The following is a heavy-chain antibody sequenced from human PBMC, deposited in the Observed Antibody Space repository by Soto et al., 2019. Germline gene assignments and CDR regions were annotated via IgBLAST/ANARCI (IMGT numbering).Heavy chain of an antibody. V-gene: IGHV3-23*01. CDR3: AKDPSSSWGNFDF. D-gene: IGHD6-13*01. J-gene: IGHJ4*02. CDR2: ISGSGGST. CDR1: GFTFSDDA. Sequence: EVQLLESGGGLVQPGGSLRLSCAASGFTFSDDAMSWVRQAPGKGLEWVSSISGSGGSTYYADYVKGRFTISRDNSKNTLYLQMTTLRADDTAIYYCAKDPSSSWGNFDFWGQGTLVTVSS.